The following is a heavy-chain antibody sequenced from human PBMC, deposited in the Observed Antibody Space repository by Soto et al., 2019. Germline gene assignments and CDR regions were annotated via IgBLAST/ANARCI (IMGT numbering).Heavy chain of an antibody. CDR3: ARAYDFWSGSLDS. V-gene: IGHV4-31*03. D-gene: IGHD3-3*01. CDR1: GGSISSGGYY. Sequence: SETLSLTCTVSGGSISSGGYYWSWIRQHPGKGLEWIGYIYYSGSTYYNPSLKSRVTISVDTSKNQFSLRLSSVTAADTAFYFCARAYDFWSGSLDSWGQGTLVTVSS. CDR2: IYYSGST. J-gene: IGHJ4*02.